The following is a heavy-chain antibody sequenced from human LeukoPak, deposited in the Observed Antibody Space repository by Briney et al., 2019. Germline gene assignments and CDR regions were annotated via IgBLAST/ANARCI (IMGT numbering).Heavy chain of an antibody. CDR3: AREGPTPHYYYYYYGMDV. Sequence: SETLSLTCAVSGGSISSYYWSWIRQPAGKGLEWIGRIYTSGSTNYNPSLKGRVTMSVDTSKNQFSLKLSSVTAADTAVYYCAREGPTPHYYYYYYGMDVWGQGTTVTVSS. CDR2: IYTSGST. CDR1: GGSISSYY. J-gene: IGHJ6*02. D-gene: IGHD4-11*01. V-gene: IGHV4-4*07.